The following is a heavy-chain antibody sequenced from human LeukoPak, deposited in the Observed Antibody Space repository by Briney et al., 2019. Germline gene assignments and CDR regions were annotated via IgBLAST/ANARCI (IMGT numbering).Heavy chain of an antibody. CDR3: ASGSSFDSSGRGFDY. D-gene: IGHD3-22*01. V-gene: IGHV1-2*02. CDR2: INPKSGGT. Sequence: ASVKVSCKASGYTFSGYYMHWVRQAPGQGLEWMGWINPKSGGTNYAQKFQGRVTMTRDTSISAAYMELSRLRFDDTAVYYCASGSSFDSSGRGFDYWGQGTLVTVSS. J-gene: IGHJ4*02. CDR1: GYTFSGYY.